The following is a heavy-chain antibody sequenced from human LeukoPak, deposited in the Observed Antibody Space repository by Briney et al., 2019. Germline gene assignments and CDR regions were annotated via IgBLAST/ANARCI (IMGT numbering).Heavy chain of an antibody. D-gene: IGHD4/OR15-4a*01. CDR2: IYYSGST. J-gene: IGHJ1*01. CDR1: GGSISRGGYY. V-gene: IGHV4-31*03. CDR3: ATSARKAEYFQH. Sequence: PSETLSLTCTVSGGSISRGGYYWSWIRQHPGKGLEWIGYIYYSGSTYYNPSLKSRVTISVDTSKNQFSLKLSSVTAADTAVYYCATSARKAEYFQHWGQGTLVTVSS.